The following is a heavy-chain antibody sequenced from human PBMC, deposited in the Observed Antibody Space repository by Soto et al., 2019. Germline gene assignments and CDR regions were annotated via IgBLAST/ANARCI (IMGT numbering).Heavy chain of an antibody. Sequence: QLQLQESGPGLVKPSETLSLTCTVSGGSISSSSYCWGWIRQPPGKGLEWIGSIYYSGSTYYNPSLKSRVPISVDTSKNQFSLKLSSVTAADTAVYYCARYESSRVSSVIDYWGQGTLVTVSS. CDR1: GGSISSSSYC. CDR2: IYYSGST. CDR3: ARYESSRVSSVIDY. D-gene: IGHD3-22*01. V-gene: IGHV4-39*01. J-gene: IGHJ4*02.